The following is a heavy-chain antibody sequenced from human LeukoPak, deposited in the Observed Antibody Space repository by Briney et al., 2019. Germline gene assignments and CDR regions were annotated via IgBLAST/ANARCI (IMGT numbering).Heavy chain of an antibody. V-gene: IGHV3-7*01. D-gene: IGHD5-12*01. J-gene: IGHJ4*02. CDR3: ARDVRWLRFVFDY. CDR1: GFTFSKYC. CDR2: IKQDGIEK. Sequence: GGSLRLSCATSGFTFSKYCMSWVRQAPGKGLEWVANIKQDGIEKYYVDSVKGRFTISRDNAKNSLYLQMNSLRDEDTAVYYCARDVRWLRFVFDYWGQGTLVTVSS.